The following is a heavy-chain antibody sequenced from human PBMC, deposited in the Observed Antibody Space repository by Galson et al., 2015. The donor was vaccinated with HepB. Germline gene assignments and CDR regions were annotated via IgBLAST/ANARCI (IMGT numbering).Heavy chain of an antibody. J-gene: IGHJ4*02. CDR3: AKDLVWCSSTSCYASGGLFDY. Sequence: SLRLSCAASGFTFSSYGMHWVRQAPGKGLEWAAFIRYDGSNKYYADSVKGRFTISRDNSKNTLYLQMNSLRAEDTAVYYCAKDLVWCSSTSCYASGGLFDYWGQGTLVTVSS. CDR2: IRYDGSNK. D-gene: IGHD2-2*01. V-gene: IGHV3-30*02. CDR1: GFTFSSYG.